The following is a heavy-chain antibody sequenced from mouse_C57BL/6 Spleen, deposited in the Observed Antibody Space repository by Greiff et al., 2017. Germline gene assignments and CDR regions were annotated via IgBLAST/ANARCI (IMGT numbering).Heavy chain of an antibody. D-gene: IGHD2-5*01. CDR3: ARSRSNYVNYAMDY. CDR1: GYTFTSYW. CDR2: IDPSDSET. Sequence: QVQLQQSGAELVRPGSSVKLSCKASGYTFTSYWMHWVKQRPIQGLEWIGNIDPSDSETHYNQKFKDKATLTVDKSSSTAYMQLSSLTSEDSAVYYCARSRSNYVNYAMDYWGQGTSVTVSS. J-gene: IGHJ4*01. V-gene: IGHV1-52*01.